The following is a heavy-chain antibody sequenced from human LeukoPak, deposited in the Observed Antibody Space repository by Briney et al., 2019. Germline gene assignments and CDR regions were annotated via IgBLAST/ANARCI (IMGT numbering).Heavy chain of an antibody. CDR2: IYYSGST. V-gene: IGHV4-31*03. D-gene: IGHD6-13*01. Sequence: ASQTLSLTCTVPGGSISSGGYYWSWIRQHPGKGLEWIGYIYYSGSTYYNPSLKSRVTISVDTSKNQFSLKLSSVTAADTAVYYCTRAAAGRGINWYFDLWGRGTLVTVSS. CDR1: GGSISSGGYY. CDR3: TRAAAGRGINWYFDL. J-gene: IGHJ2*01.